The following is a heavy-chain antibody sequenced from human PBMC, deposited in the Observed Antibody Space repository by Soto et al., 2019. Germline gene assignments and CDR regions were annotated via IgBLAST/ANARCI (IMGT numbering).Heavy chain of an antibody. Sequence: SETLSLACTVSGGSVSSYYWSWIRQPPGKGLEWIGYIYYIGSTNYNPSLKSRVTISVDTSKNQFSLKLSSVTAADTAVYYCARGVVGDFWSGYPPGYWGQGTLVTVSS. CDR1: GGSVSSYY. V-gene: IGHV4-59*02. D-gene: IGHD3-3*01. CDR2: IYYIGST. J-gene: IGHJ4*02. CDR3: ARGVVGDFWSGYPPGY.